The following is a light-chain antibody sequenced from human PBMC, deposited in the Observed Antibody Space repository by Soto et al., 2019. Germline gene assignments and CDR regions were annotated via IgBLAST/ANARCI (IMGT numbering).Light chain of an antibody. CDR2: GAS. CDR1: QSVSSN. Sequence: VMTQSPATLSVSPGDRATLSCRASQSVSSNLAWYQQKPGQAPSLLIYGASTRATGTPDRFSGSGSGTEFTLTISRLQSEDFAVYYCQQYIRWPLTCGGGTKVDIK. V-gene: IGKV3-15*01. CDR3: QQYIRWPLT. J-gene: IGKJ4*01.